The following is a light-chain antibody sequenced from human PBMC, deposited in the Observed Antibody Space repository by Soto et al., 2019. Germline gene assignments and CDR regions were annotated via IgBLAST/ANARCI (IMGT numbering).Light chain of an antibody. CDR2: YDS. CDR3: QVWDSSSDLGV. Sequence: SYELTQPPSVSVAPGKTARITCGGNNIGSKSVHWYQQKPGQAPVLVIYYDSDRPSGIPERFSGSNSGNTATLTISRVEAGDEADYYWQVWDSSSDLGVFGGGTKLTVL. J-gene: IGLJ3*02. V-gene: IGLV3-21*04. CDR1: NIGSKS.